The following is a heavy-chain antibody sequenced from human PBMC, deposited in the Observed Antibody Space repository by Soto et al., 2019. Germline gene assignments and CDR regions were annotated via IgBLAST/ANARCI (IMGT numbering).Heavy chain of an antibody. D-gene: IGHD1-26*01. Sequence: ASVTVSCQASGYSFTSYYIHWVRQAPRQGLEWMGLINPGGTTTTYARNFHGRVTMTRDTSTSTVYMELSSLRSEDTAVYHCSRAIGATNAWFDSWGQGTLVTVSS. CDR1: GYSFTSYY. J-gene: IGHJ5*01. V-gene: IGHV1-46*03. CDR2: INPGGTTT. CDR3: SRAIGATNAWFDS.